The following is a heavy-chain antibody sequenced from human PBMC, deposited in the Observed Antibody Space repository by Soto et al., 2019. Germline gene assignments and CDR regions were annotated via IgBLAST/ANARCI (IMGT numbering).Heavy chain of an antibody. Sequence: QVQLQESGPGLVKPSGTLSLTCAVSGGSISSSNWWSWVRQPPGKGLEWIGEIYHSGSTNYNPSLKSRVTRSVDKSKNQFSLKLSSVTAADTAVYFCARDQIWFGDFHYYGMDVWGQGTTVTVSS. CDR3: ARDQIWFGDFHYYGMDV. J-gene: IGHJ6*02. V-gene: IGHV4-4*02. CDR1: GGSISSSNW. D-gene: IGHD3-10*01. CDR2: IYHSGST.